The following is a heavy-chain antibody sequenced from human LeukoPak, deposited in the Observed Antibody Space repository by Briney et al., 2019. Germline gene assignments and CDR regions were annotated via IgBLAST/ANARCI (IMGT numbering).Heavy chain of an antibody. CDR2: ISSVGHTN. Sequence: HPGGSVRLSCTASGFTFSIGMHWVRQAPGKGLEWVTAISSVGHTNKSADSVKGRFTISRDNAKNSQYLQMNSLRDEDTAVYFCVRDRNGGSFDYWGQGILVTVSA. J-gene: IGHJ4*02. CDR3: VRDRNGGSFDY. D-gene: IGHD4-23*01. CDR1: GFTFSIG. V-gene: IGHV3-30*03.